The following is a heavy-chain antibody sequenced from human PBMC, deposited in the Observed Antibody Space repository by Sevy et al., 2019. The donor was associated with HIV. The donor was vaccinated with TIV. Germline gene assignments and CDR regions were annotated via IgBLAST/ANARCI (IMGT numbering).Heavy chain of an antibody. CDR2: ISSNGGSR. J-gene: IGHJ3*02. CDR3: VKAIVHSFEGGTFDI. D-gene: IGHD1-26*01. Sequence: GGSLRLSCSASGFSFSGYAMHWVRQAPGKGLEYVSAISSNGGSRYYAESVKGRFTISRDNSKSALYLQMSSLRTEDTAGYFCVKAIVHSFEGGTFDIWGQGTMVTVSS. V-gene: IGHV3-64D*06. CDR1: GFSFSGYA.